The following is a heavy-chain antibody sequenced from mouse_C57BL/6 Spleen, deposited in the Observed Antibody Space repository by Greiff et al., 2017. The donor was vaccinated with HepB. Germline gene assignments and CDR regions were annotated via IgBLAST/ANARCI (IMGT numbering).Heavy chain of an antibody. CDR2: IYPRDGST. V-gene: IGHV1-78*01. CDR3: AHTAQAIYYAMDY. Sequence: VKLMESDAELVKPGASVKISCKVSGYTFTDHTIHWMKQRPEQGLEWIGYIYPRDGSTKYNEKFKGKATLTADKSSSTAYMQLNSLTSEDSAVYFCAHTAQAIYYAMDYWGQGTSVTVSS. CDR1: GYTFTDHT. J-gene: IGHJ4*01. D-gene: IGHD3-2*02.